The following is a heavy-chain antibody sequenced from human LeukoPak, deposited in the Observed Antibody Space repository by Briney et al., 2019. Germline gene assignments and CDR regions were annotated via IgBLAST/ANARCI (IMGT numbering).Heavy chain of an antibody. Sequence: XPXXGXXXXSYISSSSSTIYYADSVKGRFTISRDNAKNSLYLQMNSLRDEDTAVYYCAREDFGNYYGMDVWGQGTTVTVSS. D-gene: IGHD3-3*01. V-gene: IGHV3-48*02. CDR2: ISSSSSTI. J-gene: IGHJ6*02. CDR3: AREDFGNYYGMDV.